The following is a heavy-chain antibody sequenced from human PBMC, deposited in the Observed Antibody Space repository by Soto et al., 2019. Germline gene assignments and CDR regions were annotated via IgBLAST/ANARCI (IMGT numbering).Heavy chain of an antibody. CDR2: ISYDGSNK. Sequence: QVQLVESGGGVVQPGRSLRLSCAASGFTFSSYGMHWVRQAPGKGLEWVAVISYDGSNKYYADSVKGRFTISRDNSKNTLYLQMDSLRAEDTVVCYCAEGSLGCAHYWGQGTLVTVS. J-gene: IGHJ4*02. CDR1: GFTFSSYG. CDR3: AEGSLGCAHY. V-gene: IGHV3-30*18. D-gene: IGHD7-27*01.